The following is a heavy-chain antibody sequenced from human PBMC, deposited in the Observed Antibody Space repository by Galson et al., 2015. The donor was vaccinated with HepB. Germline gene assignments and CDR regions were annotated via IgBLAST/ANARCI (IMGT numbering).Heavy chain of an antibody. CDR1: GGTSSSYA. V-gene: IGHV1-69*05. J-gene: IGHJ5*02. Sequence: CKASGGTSSSYAISWVRQAPGQGLEWMGGIIPIFGTANSAPKLQDRVTMTTDTSTSTAYMELGSLRSDDTAVYYCARYGTKHYDFWSGYPNWFDPWGQGTLVTVSS. CDR2: IIPIFGTA. D-gene: IGHD3-3*01. CDR3: ARYGTKHYDFWSGYPNWFDP.